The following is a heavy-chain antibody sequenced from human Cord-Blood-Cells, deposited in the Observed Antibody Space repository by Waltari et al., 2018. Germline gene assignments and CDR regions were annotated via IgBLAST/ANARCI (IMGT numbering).Heavy chain of an antibody. CDR2: IIPILGIA. V-gene: IGHV1-69*08. CDR1: GGTFSSYT. Sequence: QVQLVQSGAEVKKPGSSVKVSCKASGGTFSSYTISWVRQAPGHGLEWMGRIIPILGIANYAQKFQGRVTITADKSTSTAYMELSSLRSEDTAVYYCARDRCGGDCSSPDWYFDLWGRGTLVTVSS. J-gene: IGHJ2*01. CDR3: ARDRCGGDCSSPDWYFDL. D-gene: IGHD2-21*01.